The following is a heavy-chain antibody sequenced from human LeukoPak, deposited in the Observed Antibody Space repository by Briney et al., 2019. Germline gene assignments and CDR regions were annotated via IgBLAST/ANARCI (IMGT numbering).Heavy chain of an antibody. D-gene: IGHD6-13*01. CDR3: ARDSAADDTVPFSFDP. CDR1: GGTFSSYA. J-gene: IGHJ5*02. CDR2: FIPILNIA. Sequence: AASVKVSCKASGGTFSSYAISWVRQAPGQGLEWLGRFIPILNIANYAQNFQGRVTITADKSTSTAYMQLSSLRSEDTAVYYCARDSAADDTVPFSFDPWGQGTLVTVSS. V-gene: IGHV1-69*04.